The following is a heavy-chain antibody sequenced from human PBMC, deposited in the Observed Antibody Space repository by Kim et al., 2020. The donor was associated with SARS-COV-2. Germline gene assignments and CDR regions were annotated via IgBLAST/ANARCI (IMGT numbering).Heavy chain of an antibody. CDR3: ARVWWNYVYAFDI. CDR2: IIPIFGTA. V-gene: IGHV1-69*13. Sequence: SVKVSCKASGGTFSSYAISWVRQAPGQGLEWMGGIIPIFGTANYAQKFQGRVTITADESTSTAYMELSSLRSEDTAVYYCARVWWNYVYAFDIWGQGTMVTVSS. CDR1: GGTFSSYA. D-gene: IGHD1-7*01. J-gene: IGHJ3*02.